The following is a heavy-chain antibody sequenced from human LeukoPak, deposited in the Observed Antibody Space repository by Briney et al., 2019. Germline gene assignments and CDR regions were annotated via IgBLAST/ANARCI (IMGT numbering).Heavy chain of an antibody. V-gene: IGHV3-30-3*01. J-gene: IGHJ4*02. Sequence: PGGSLRLSCAASGFTFSRSAMHWVRQAPGKGLEWVAVISFDGTNKYYGASVKGRFTISRDNSKNTLYLQMNSLRAEDTAVYYCASRPGIAAADFDYWGQGTLVTVSS. CDR1: GFTFSRSA. D-gene: IGHD6-13*01. CDR2: ISFDGTNK. CDR3: ASRPGIAAADFDY.